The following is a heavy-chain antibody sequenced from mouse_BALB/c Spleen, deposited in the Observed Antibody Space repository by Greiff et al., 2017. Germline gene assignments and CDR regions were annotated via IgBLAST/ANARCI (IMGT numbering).Heavy chain of an antibody. D-gene: IGHD2-3*01. Sequence: EVKLQESGPGLVKPSQSLSLTCTVTGYSITSDYAWNWIRQFPGNKLEWMGYISYSGSTSYNPSLKSRISITRDTSKNQFFLQLNSVTTEDTATYYCARWLLRKDYYAMDYWGQGTSVTVSS. CDR2: ISYSGST. CDR3: ARWLLRKDYYAMDY. CDR1: GYSITSDYA. V-gene: IGHV3-2*02. J-gene: IGHJ4*01.